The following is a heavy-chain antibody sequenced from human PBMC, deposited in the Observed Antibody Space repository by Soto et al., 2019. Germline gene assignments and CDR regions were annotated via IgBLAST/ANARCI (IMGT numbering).Heavy chain of an antibody. CDR2: IYYSGST. V-gene: IGHV4-39*01. Sequence: PSETLSLTCTVSGGSISSSSYYWGWIRQPPGKGLEWIGSIYYSGSTYYNPSLKSRVTISVDTSKNQFSLKLSSVTAADTAVYYCASHEDCGGDCYSIFDYWGQGTLVTVSS. CDR3: ASHEDCGGDCYSIFDY. CDR1: GGSISSSSYY. J-gene: IGHJ4*02. D-gene: IGHD2-21*02.